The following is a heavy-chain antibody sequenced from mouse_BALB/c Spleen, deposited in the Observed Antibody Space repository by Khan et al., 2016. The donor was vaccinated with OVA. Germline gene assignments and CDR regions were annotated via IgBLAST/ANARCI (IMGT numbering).Heavy chain of an antibody. CDR1: GYTFTSYW. V-gene: IGHV1-87*01. D-gene: IGHD2-14*01. CDR3: ASYRYDYFDY. Sequence: QVQLQQSGAELARPGASVKLSCKSSGYTFTSYWMQWVKQRPGKGLEWIGAIYPGDGDTRYTQKFKGKATLTADKSSNTSYMQLSSLASEDSVVYYCASYRYDYFDYWGQGTTLTVSS. CDR2: IYPGDGDT. J-gene: IGHJ2*01.